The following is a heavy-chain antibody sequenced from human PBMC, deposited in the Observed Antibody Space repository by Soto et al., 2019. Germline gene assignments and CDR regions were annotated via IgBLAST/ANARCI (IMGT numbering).Heavy chain of an antibody. V-gene: IGHV3-23*01. D-gene: IGHD2-15*01. CDR3: AKGEAATPLYYYGMDV. Sequence: EVQLLESGGGLVQPGGSLRLSCAASGFTFSSYAMSWVRQAPGKGLEWVSAISGSGGSTYYADSVKGRFTISRDNSKNTLYLQMNSLRAEDTAVYYCAKGEAATPLYYYGMDVWGQGTTVTVSS. CDR2: ISGSGGST. CDR1: GFTFSSYA. J-gene: IGHJ6*02.